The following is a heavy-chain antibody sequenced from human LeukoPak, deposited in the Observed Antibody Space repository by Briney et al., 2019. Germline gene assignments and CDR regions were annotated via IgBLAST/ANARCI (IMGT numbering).Heavy chain of an antibody. CDR2: IYHSGST. CDR1: GYSISSGYY. V-gene: IGHV4-38-2*02. J-gene: IGHJ4*02. CDR3: ARVEGGPKRFLKWLFRGYFDY. D-gene: IGHD3-3*01. Sequence: SETLSLTCTVSGYSISSGYYWGWIRQPPGKGLEWIGSIYHSGSTYYNPPLKSRVTISVDTSKNQFSLKLSSVTAADTAVYYCARVEGGPKRFLKWLFRGYFDYWGQGTLVTVSS.